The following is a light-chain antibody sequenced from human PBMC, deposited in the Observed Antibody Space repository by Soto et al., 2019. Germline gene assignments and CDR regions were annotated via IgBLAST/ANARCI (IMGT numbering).Light chain of an antibody. Sequence: EIVLTQSPGTLSLSPGEGATLSCRASQSLSASYLAWYQQKSGQTPRLLIYAASIRATGIPDRFNGSGSGTDFTLTISRLEPEDFAEYYCQQYGPSPAFGQGTKVDIK. J-gene: IGKJ2*01. CDR1: QSLSASY. CDR3: QQYGPSPA. CDR2: AAS. V-gene: IGKV3-20*01.